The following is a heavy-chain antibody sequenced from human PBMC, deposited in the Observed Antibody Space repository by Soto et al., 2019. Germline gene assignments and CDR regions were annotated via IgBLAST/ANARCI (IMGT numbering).Heavy chain of an antibody. V-gene: IGHV3-9*01. Sequence: GGSLRLSCAASGFTFDDYAMHWVRQAPGKGLEWVSGISWNSGSIGYADSVKGRFTISRDNAKNSLYLQMNSLRAEDTALYYCAKAWFGELLYYFDYWGQGTLVTVSS. CDR2: ISWNSGSI. CDR3: AKAWFGELLYYFDY. J-gene: IGHJ4*02. CDR1: GFTFDDYA. D-gene: IGHD3-10*01.